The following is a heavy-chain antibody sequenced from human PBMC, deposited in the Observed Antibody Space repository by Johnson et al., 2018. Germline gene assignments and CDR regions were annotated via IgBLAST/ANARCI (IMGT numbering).Heavy chain of an antibody. Sequence: QVQLVESGAEVKNPGSSVKVSCTASGDTFTKNGFSWVRQAPGQGLEWMGAIIPLFGPPNYAHKFQDRITITADESTKTVSMELSSLRSEDTALYYCARVSADCISTSCYVFDYWGQGTLVTVSS. CDR3: ARVSADCISTSCYVFDY. CDR1: GDTFTKNG. J-gene: IGHJ4*02. D-gene: IGHD2-2*01. CDR2: IIPLFGPP. V-gene: IGHV1-69*01.